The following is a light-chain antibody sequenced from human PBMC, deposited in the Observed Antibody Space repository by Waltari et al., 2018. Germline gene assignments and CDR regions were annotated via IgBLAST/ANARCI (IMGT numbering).Light chain of an antibody. V-gene: IGKV1-39*01. J-gene: IGKJ2*01. CDR3: QESYSTPPMYT. CDR2: GAS. CDR1: QSIGNY. Sequence: DIQMTQSPSSLSASVGDRVTITCRASQSIGNYLNWYQQRPGKAPEVLIYGASSLQSGVPSRFIGSGSGTDFTLTISGLQPEDFATYYCQESYSTPPMYTFGQGTKLEIK.